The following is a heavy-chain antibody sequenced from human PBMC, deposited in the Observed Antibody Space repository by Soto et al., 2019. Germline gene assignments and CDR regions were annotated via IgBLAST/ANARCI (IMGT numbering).Heavy chain of an antibody. Sequence: PGGSLRLSCAASGFTFSSYGMHWVRQAPGKGLEWVAVISYDGSNKYYADSVKGRFTISRDNSKNTLYLQMNSLRAEDTAVYYCAKGQQQLVDPRPAWYYGMDVWGQGTTVTVSS. CDR2: ISYDGSNK. V-gene: IGHV3-30*18. CDR3: AKGQQQLVDPRPAWYYGMDV. CDR1: GFTFSSYG. D-gene: IGHD6-13*01. J-gene: IGHJ6*02.